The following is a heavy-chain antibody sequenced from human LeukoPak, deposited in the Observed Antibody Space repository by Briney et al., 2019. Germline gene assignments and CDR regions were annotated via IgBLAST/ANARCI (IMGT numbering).Heavy chain of an antibody. D-gene: IGHD3-10*01. J-gene: IGHJ4*02. CDR3: ARGPGGSGSYYDY. CDR2: ISSNSRYI. Sequence: GGSLRLSCAASGFTFSSYSMNWVRQARGKGLEWVAYISSNSRYIYYADSVKGRFTISRDNAKNTLYLQMNSLRTEDAAMYYCARGPGGSGSYYDYWGQGTLVTVSS. CDR1: GFTFSSYS. V-gene: IGHV3-21*01.